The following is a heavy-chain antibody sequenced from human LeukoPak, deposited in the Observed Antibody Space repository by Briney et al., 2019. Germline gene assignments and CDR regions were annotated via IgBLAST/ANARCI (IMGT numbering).Heavy chain of an antibody. J-gene: IGHJ4*02. Sequence: IPSETLSLTCTVSGGSISSSSYYWGRIRPPPGKGLEWIGSIYYSGNTYYNASLKSQVSISIDTSKNQFPLRLTSVTAADTAVYYCARQTGSGLFILPGGQGTLVTVSS. CDR2: IYYSGNT. CDR1: GGSISSSSYY. V-gene: IGHV4-39*01. CDR3: ARQTGSGLFILP. D-gene: IGHD3/OR15-3a*01.